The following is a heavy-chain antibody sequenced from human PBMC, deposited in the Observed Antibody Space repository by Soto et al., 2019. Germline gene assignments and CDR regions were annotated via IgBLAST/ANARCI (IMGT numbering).Heavy chain of an antibody. Sequence: SETLSLTCTVSGGSISSSSYYWGWIRQPPGKGLEWIGSIYYSGSTYYNPSLKSRVTISVDTSKNQFSLKLSSVTAADTAVYYCARHLNLARNFFDYWGQGTLVTVSS. J-gene: IGHJ4*02. CDR1: GGSISSSSYY. D-gene: IGHD3-9*01. CDR3: ARHLNLARNFFDY. CDR2: IYYSGST. V-gene: IGHV4-39*01.